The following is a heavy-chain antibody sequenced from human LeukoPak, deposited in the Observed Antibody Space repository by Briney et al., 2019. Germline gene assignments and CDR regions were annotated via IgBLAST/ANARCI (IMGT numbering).Heavy chain of an antibody. Sequence: SETLSLTCTVSGGSISRYYWSCIRHPAGEGLEWIGRIYSTGSTNYNPSLKSRVTMSVDTSKNQFSLRLRSVTAADTAVYYCARQIASAGTAGFDFWGQGALVTVSS. D-gene: IGHD6-13*01. V-gene: IGHV4-4*07. CDR1: GGSISRYY. J-gene: IGHJ4*02. CDR3: ARQIASAGTAGFDF. CDR2: IYSTGST.